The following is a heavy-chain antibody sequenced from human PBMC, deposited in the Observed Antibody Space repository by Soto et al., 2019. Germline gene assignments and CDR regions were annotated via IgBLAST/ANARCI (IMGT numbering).Heavy chain of an antibody. D-gene: IGHD6-6*01. CDR1: GVTFSSFS. J-gene: IGHJ6*03. V-gene: IGHV3-21*01. CDR2: ILSSSASI. CDR3: ARDTGEELVLRGVYYYYMDV. Sequence: EVQLEESGGGLVKPGGSLRLSCTASGVTFSSFSFNWVRQAPGKGLEWVSFILSSSASIYYADSVKGRFTISRDNAKNSGYLQMNSLKDEDTAVYYCARDTGEELVLRGVYYYYMDVWGKGTTVTVSS.